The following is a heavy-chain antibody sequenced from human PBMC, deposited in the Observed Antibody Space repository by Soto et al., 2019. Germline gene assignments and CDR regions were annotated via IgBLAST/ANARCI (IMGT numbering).Heavy chain of an antibody. CDR1: GYTFTSYA. J-gene: IGHJ6*03. V-gene: IGHV1-3*01. CDR3: AREGRVVLAAISVCGPHNCYYYYMDV. Sequence: ASVKVSCKASGYTFTSYAMHWVRQAPGQRLEWMGWINAGNGNTKYSQKFQGRVTITRDTSASTAYMELSSLRSDDTAVYYCAREGRVVLAAISVCGPHNCYYYYMDVWGKGTTVTVSS. CDR2: INAGNGNT. D-gene: IGHD2-15*01.